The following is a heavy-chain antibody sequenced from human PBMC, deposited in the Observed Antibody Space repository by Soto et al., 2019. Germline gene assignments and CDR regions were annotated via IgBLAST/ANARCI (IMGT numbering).Heavy chain of an antibody. CDR2: IYPGDSDT. CDR1: GYSFSTHW. CDR3: ARISYSSAGSPGGPFNL. D-gene: IGHD6-19*01. J-gene: IGHJ3*01. V-gene: IGHV5-51*01. Sequence: PGESLKISCEGSGYSFSTHWIGWVRQMPGKGLEWMGIIYPGDSDTRYSPSFQGQVTISADKSISTTSLQWNSLKASDTAMYYCARISYSSAGSPGGPFNLWGQGTMVTVSS.